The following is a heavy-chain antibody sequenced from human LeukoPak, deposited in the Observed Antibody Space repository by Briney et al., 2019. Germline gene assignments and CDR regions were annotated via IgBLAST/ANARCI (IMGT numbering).Heavy chain of an antibody. J-gene: IGHJ5*02. V-gene: IGHV4-31*03. CDR2: IYYSGST. Sequence: SQTLSLTYTVSGGSISSGGYYWSWIRQHPGKGLEWIGYIYYSGSTYYNPSLKSRVTISVDTSKNQFSLKLSSVTAADTAVYYCARGSGNWFDPWGQGTLVTVSS. CDR3: ARGSGNWFDP. D-gene: IGHD3-10*01. CDR1: GGSISSGGYY.